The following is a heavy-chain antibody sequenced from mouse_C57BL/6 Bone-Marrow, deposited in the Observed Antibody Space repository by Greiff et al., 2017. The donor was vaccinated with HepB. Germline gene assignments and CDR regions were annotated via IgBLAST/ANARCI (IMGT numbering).Heavy chain of an antibody. J-gene: IGHJ4*01. Sequence: KQSHGKSLEWIGDINPNNGGTSYNQKFKGKATLTVDKSSSTAYMELRSLTSEDSAVYYCARKRDYYGSSPYYYAMDYWGQGTSVTVSS. D-gene: IGHD1-1*01. CDR2: INPNNGGT. V-gene: IGHV1-26*01. CDR3: ARKRDYYGSSPYYYAMDY.